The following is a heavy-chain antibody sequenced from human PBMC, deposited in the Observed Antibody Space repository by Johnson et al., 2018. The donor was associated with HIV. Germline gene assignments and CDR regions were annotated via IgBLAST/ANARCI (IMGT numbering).Heavy chain of an antibody. Sequence: VQLVESGGGVVQPGKSLRLSCVASGLSFSNFGIHWVRQATGKGLEWVSAIGPTGDTYYPGSVKGRFTISRENAKNSLYLQMNSLRAGDTAVYYCARANRGRNDAFDIWGQGTMVTVSS. V-gene: IGHV3-13*01. CDR3: ARANRGRNDAFDI. D-gene: IGHD2-15*01. CDR1: GLSFSNFG. CDR2: IGPTGDT. J-gene: IGHJ3*02.